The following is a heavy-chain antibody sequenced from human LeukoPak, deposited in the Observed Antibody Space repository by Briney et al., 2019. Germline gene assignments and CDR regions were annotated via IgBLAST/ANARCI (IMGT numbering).Heavy chain of an antibody. CDR1: GGSISSDY. CDR2: VYYSGIT. CDR3: ARLLGWSGRINWFDP. J-gene: IGHJ5*02. Sequence: SETLSLTCTVSGGSISSDYWSWIRQPPGKGLEWIGYVYYSGITNYNPSLKSRVTISVGTSKNHFSLKLTSVTAADTAVYYCARLLGWSGRINWFDPWGRGTLVTVSS. D-gene: IGHD3-3*01. V-gene: IGHV4-59*08.